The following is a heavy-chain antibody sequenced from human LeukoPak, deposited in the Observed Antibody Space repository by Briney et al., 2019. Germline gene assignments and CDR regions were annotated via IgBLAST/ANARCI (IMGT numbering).Heavy chain of an antibody. J-gene: IGHJ4*02. Sequence: SETLSLTCDVSGVSINTCCYYWTWIRQPPGKGLEWIGYKYYSGSTRYNSSLRSRLTISLDSSKNQFSLRLTSVTAADTAVYYCARGRSYGFDFDSWGPGTLVIVAS. D-gene: IGHD5-18*01. CDR2: KYYSGST. CDR1: GVSINTCCYY. CDR3: ARGRSYGFDFDS. V-gene: IGHV4-61*01.